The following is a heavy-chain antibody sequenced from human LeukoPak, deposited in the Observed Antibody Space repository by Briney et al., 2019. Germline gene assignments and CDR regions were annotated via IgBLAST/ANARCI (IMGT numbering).Heavy chain of an antibody. CDR3: ARDIAYYYGSGSSSYFDY. J-gene: IGHJ4*02. Sequence: SETLSLTCTVSGGSISSYYWSWIRQPAGKGLEWIGRIYTSGSTNYNPSLKSRVTMSVDTSKNQFSLKLSSVTAADTAVYYRARDIAYYYGSGSSSYFDYWGQGTLVTVSS. D-gene: IGHD3-10*01. V-gene: IGHV4-4*07. CDR1: GGSISSYY. CDR2: IYTSGST.